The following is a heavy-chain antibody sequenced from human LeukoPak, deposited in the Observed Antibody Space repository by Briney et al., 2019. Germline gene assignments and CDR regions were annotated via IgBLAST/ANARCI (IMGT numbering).Heavy chain of an antibody. V-gene: IGHV3-23*01. CDR3: AKAEGYDILTGLDY. J-gene: IGHJ4*02. D-gene: IGHD3-9*01. CDR2: IGASGGST. Sequence: PGGSLRLSCAASGFTFSSYYRSWVRQAPAKGLEWVSGIGASGGSTYYADSVKGRFTISRDNSKNTLYLQMNSLRTEDTAVYYCAKAEGYDILTGLDYWGQGTLVTVSS. CDR1: GFTFSSYY.